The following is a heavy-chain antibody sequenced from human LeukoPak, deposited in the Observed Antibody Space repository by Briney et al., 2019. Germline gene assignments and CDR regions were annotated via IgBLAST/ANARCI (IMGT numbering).Heavy chain of an antibody. CDR1: GFTFSSYG. CDR3: AKDFSGYYDY. D-gene: IGHD3-22*01. J-gene: IGHJ4*03. Sequence: GGSLRLSCAASGFTFSSYGMHWVRQAPGKGLEWVAVISYDGSNKYYADSVKGRFTISRDNSKNTLYLQMNSLRAEDTAVYYCAKDFSGYYDYWGQGTTVTVSS. CDR2: ISYDGSNK. V-gene: IGHV3-30*18.